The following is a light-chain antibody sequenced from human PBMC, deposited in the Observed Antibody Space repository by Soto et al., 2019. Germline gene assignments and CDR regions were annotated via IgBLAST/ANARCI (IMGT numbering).Light chain of an antibody. CDR2: AAS. J-gene: IGKJ5*01. V-gene: IGKV1-39*01. CDR3: QQSYSTPIT. CDR1: QSISSY. Sequence: DIQMTQSPFSLSASVGDRVTITCRASQSISSYLNWYQQKPGKAPKLLIYAASSLQSGVPSRFIGSGSGTNFTLTVSSLQPEDFETYYCQQSYSTPITLGQGTRLEIK.